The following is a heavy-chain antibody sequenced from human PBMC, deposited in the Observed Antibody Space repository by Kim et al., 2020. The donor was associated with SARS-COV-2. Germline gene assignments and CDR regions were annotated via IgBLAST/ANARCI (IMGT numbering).Heavy chain of an antibody. CDR3: ARQGGDYVGYYYYGMDV. D-gene: IGHD4-17*01. CDR2: IYYSGST. Sequence: SETLSLTCTVSGGSISSSSYYWGWIRQPPGKGLEWIGSIYYSGSTYYNPSLKSRVTITVDTSKNQFSLKLSSVTAADTAVYYCARQGGDYVGYYYYGMDV. V-gene: IGHV4-39*01. CDR1: GGSISSSSYY. J-gene: IGHJ6*01.